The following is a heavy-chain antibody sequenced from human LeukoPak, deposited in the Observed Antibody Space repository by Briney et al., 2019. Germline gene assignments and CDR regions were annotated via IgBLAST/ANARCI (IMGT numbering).Heavy chain of an antibody. CDR2: IIPIFGTA. CDR3: ARVAIAAAGTMDV. D-gene: IGHD6-13*01. V-gene: IGHV1-69*05. CDR1: GGTFSSYA. Sequence: ASVKVSCKASGGTFSSYAISWVRQAPGQGLEGMGGIIPIFGTANYAQKFQGRVTITTDESTSTAYMELSSLRSEDTAVYYCARVAIAAAGTMDVWGKGTTVTVSS. J-gene: IGHJ6*03.